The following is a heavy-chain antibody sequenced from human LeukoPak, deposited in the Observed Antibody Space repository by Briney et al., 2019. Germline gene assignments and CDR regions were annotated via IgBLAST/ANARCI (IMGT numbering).Heavy chain of an antibody. CDR3: ARSRFGGNTPYYFDY. D-gene: IGHD4-23*01. CDR2: IWYDGSNK. Sequence: PGGSLRLSCAASGFTFSSYWMHWVRQAPGKGLEWVAVIWYDGSNKYYADSVKGRFTISRDNSKNTLYLQMNSLRAEDTAVYYCARSRFGGNTPYYFDYWGQGTLVTVSS. J-gene: IGHJ4*02. V-gene: IGHV3-33*08. CDR1: GFTFSSYW.